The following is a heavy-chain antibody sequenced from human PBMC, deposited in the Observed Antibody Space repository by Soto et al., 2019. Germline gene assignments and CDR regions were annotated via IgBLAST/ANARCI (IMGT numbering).Heavy chain of an antibody. CDR1: GFTFGSYA. CDR2: IGESGTPT. J-gene: IGHJ6*02. V-gene: IGHV3-23*01. Sequence: EVQLLESGGGLVQPGGPLRLSCAASGFTFGSYARKWAPQAPGKGREWVSLIGESGTPTYYADSVKGRFTISRDNSGNTLFLEMYSLRAEDTAVYYCARYIPGVRYYGMDVWGQGTTVTVSS. D-gene: IGHD2-2*01. CDR3: ARYIPGVRYYGMDV.